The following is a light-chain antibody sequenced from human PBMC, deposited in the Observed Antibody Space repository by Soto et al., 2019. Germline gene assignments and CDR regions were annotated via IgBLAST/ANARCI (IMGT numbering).Light chain of an antibody. CDR2: AAS. CDR3: QQSYSTPRT. Sequence: DIQMTQSPSSLSSSVGDRVTITCRASQNIKTYLTWYQQKPGNAPNLLIYAASSLQSGVPSRFSGSGSGTDFTLSIRSLQPEDFATYYCQQSYSTPRTFGQGTRVET. CDR1: QNIKTY. J-gene: IGKJ1*01. V-gene: IGKV1-39*01.